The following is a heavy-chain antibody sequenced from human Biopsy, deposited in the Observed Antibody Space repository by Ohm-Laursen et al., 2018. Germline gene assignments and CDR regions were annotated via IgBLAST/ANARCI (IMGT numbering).Heavy chain of an antibody. V-gene: IGHV1-2*02. CDR3: ARLTRSTPTTGV. CDR1: GYIFTGYY. J-gene: IGHJ4*02. Sequence: SVKVSCKTSGYIFTGYYMHWVRQAPGQGLEWMGWLNTNSGDTEYAENFQGRVTMTRDTSISTAYMELSRLRSDDTAVYYCARLTRSTPTTGVWGQGTLVTVSS. CDR2: LNTNSGDT. D-gene: IGHD2-8*01.